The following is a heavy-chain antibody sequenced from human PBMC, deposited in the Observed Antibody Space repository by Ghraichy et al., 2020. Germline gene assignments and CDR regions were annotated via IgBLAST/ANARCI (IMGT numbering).Heavy chain of an antibody. CDR1: GASISSNL. CDR2: IYDRGRT. V-gene: IGHV4-59*08. J-gene: IGHJ3*02. CDR3: ATSRHYDGRGTAFDM. D-gene: IGHD3-22*01. Sequence: SETLSLTCTVSGASISSNLWGWIRQAPGKGLEWIAYIYDRGRTNYNFSLKSRVTISTDTSKNQFSLELNSVTAADTAVYYCATSRHYDGRGTAFDMWGQGTMVTVSS.